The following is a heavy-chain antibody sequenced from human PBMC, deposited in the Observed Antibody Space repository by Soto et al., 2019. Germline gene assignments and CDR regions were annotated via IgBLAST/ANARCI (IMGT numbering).Heavy chain of an antibody. V-gene: IGHV1-69*08. Sequence: QVQLVQSGAAVKKTGSSVKVACQASGGTFSSYTISWVRQAPGQGLEWMGTILPILATANYAKKFQGRFTIPADTSSSKDYVELGSLRSECIVVYYRRREVVVSDLRDCWGQGTLV. CDR3: RREVVVSDLRDC. CDR2: ILPILATA. J-gene: IGHJ4*03. CDR1: GGTFSSYT. D-gene: IGHD2-2*01.